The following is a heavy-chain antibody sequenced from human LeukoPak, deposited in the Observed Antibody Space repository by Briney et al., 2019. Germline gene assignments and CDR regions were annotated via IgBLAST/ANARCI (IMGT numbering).Heavy chain of an antibody. CDR2: IKYTESEG. CDR3: SRVGGDLRNYYMDL. CDR1: GFTFRIYW. V-gene: IGHV3-7*01. Sequence: PGGSLSLSCAASGFTFRIYWMNWVRQSTGKGPEWVASIKYTESEGYYVDSVKGRFTISRDNAKNSLYLQMNSLRAEDTAVYYCSRVGGDLRNYYMDLWGKGTAVTVSS. J-gene: IGHJ6*03. D-gene: IGHD3-10*01.